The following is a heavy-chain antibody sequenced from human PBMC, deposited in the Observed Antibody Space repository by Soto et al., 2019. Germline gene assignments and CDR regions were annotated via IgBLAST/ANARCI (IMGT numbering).Heavy chain of an antibody. CDR3: ARDYGDYANDAFDI. J-gene: IGHJ3*02. Sequence: PGKGLEWVSVIYSGGSTYYADSVKGRFTISRDNSKNTLYLQMNSLRAEDTAVYYCARDYGDYANDAFDIWGQGTMVTVS. CDR2: IYSGGST. D-gene: IGHD4-17*01. V-gene: IGHV3-66*01.